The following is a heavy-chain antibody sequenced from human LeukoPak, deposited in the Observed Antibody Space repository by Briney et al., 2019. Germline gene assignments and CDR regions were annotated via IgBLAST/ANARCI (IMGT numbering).Heavy chain of an antibody. CDR1: GFTFSSYA. V-gene: IGHV3-21*01. CDR3: ARDLKRSGYDILVPTGNPTGN. D-gene: IGHD3-9*01. CDR2: ISSTSSYI. Sequence: GGSLRLSCAASGFTFSSYAMSWVRQAPGKGLEWVSSISSTSSYIYYADSVKGRFTISRDNAKNSLYLQVNSLRAEDTAVYYCARDLKRSGYDILVPTGNPTGNWGQGTLVTVSS. J-gene: IGHJ4*02.